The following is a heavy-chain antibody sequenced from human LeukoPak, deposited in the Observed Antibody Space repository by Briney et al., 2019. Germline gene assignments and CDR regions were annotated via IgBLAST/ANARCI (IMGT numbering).Heavy chain of an antibody. CDR2: IYYSGST. CDR3: ARGYSAAGRFNY. Sequence: SETLSLTCTVSGGSISSYYWSWIRQAPGKGLEWIGYIYYSGSTNYNPSLKSGVTISVDTSKNQFPLKLSSVTAADTAVYYCARGYSAAGRFNYWGQGTLVTVSS. V-gene: IGHV4-59*01. D-gene: IGHD6-13*01. J-gene: IGHJ4*02. CDR1: GGSISSYY.